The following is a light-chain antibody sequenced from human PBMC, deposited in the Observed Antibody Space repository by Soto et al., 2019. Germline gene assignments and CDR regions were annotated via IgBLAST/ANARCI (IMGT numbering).Light chain of an antibody. CDR2: GAS. J-gene: IGKJ1*01. CDR1: QSVSSSY. V-gene: IGKV3-20*01. Sequence: EIGMTQYPATLSVSPGERATLSCRASQSVSSSYLACYQQQPGQAPRLLIYGASSRATGIPDRFSGIVSGTDFTLTISRMDPEDVGVYYWQQFSSTLSWTFCQGTMVDI. CDR3: QQFSSTLSWT.